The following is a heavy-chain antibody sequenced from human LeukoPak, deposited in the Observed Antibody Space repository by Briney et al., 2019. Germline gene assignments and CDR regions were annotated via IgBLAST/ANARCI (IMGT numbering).Heavy chain of an antibody. CDR1: GFTFSSYG. CDR3: ARGFYDSSGYYFGYFDY. J-gene: IGHJ4*02. Sequence: GGSLRLSCAASGFTFSSYGMHWVRQAPGKGLEWVAVIWYDGSNKYYADSVKGRFTISRDNSKNTLYLQMNNLRAEDTAVYYCARGFYDSSGYYFGYFDYWGQGTLVTVSS. V-gene: IGHV3-33*01. D-gene: IGHD3-22*01. CDR2: IWYDGSNK.